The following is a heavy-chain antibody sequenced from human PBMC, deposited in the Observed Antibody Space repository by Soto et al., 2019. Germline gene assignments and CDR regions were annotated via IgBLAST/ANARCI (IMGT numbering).Heavy chain of an antibody. Sequence: PSETLSLTCAVSGGSISSGGYSWSWIRQPPGKGLEWIGYMYHSGSTYYNPSLKSRVTISIDRSKNQFSLKLSSVTAADTAVYYCASSTIAAADFLRAFDIWGQGTMVT. D-gene: IGHD6-13*01. J-gene: IGHJ3*02. CDR3: ASSTIAAADFLRAFDI. CDR2: MYHSGST. V-gene: IGHV4-30-2*01. CDR1: GGSISSGGYS.